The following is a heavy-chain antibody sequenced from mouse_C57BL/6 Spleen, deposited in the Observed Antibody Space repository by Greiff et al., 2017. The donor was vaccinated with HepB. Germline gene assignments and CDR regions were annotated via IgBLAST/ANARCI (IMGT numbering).Heavy chain of an antibody. V-gene: IGHV1-26*01. CDR2: INPNNGGT. Sequence: VQLQQSGPELVKPGASVKISCKASGYTFTDYYMNWVKQSHGKSLEWIGDINPNNGGTSYNQKFKGKATLTVDKSSSTAYMERRSLTSEDSAVYYCAGDPAWFADWGQGTLVTVSA. CDR3: AGDPAWFAD. CDR1: GYTFTDYY. J-gene: IGHJ3*01.